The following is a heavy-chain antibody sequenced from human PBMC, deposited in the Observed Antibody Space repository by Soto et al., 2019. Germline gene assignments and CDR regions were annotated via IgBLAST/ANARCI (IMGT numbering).Heavy chain of an antibody. Sequence: PGGSLRLSCAASGFSFSTYNMDWVRQAPGKQPEWIAYISTTSFTIYYADSVKGRFTISRDNDRNSLYLEMNSLRGEDTAVYYCARDRCYDGTCYSASDSWGQGT. CDR2: ISTTSFTI. CDR1: GFSFSTYN. V-gene: IGHV3-48*01. J-gene: IGHJ5*01. D-gene: IGHD2-15*01. CDR3: ARDRCYDGTCYSASDS.